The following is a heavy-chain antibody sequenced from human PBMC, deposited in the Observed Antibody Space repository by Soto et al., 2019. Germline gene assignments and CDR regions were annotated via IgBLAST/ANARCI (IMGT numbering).Heavy chain of an antibody. CDR2: ISSNGGTT. Sequence: GGSLRLSCAASGFTFSTYAMQWVRQAPGKGLEFVSSISSNGGTTNYAYSVKGRFTISRDNSRDTLYLQMGSLRPEDMAVYYCARDGRAMNDYWGQGTLGTVSS. D-gene: IGHD5-18*01. CDR3: ARDGRAMNDY. V-gene: IGHV3-64*01. CDR1: GFTFSTYA. J-gene: IGHJ4*02.